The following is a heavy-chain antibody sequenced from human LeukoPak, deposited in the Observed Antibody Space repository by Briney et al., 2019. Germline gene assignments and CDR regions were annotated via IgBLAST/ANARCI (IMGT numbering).Heavy chain of an antibody. Sequence: QSGGSLRLSCAASGLTFSSYGMSWVRQAPGRGLEWVSAISTTGGTTYYADSVRGRFTISRDNSRNTLYLQMNSLRAEDTAIYYCAKNGDRGAYCSGGTCYPYYYYYMDVWGKGTTVT. CDR1: GLTFSSYG. V-gene: IGHV3-23*01. J-gene: IGHJ6*03. D-gene: IGHD2-15*01. CDR2: ISTTGGTT. CDR3: AKNGDRGAYCSGGTCYPYYYYYMDV.